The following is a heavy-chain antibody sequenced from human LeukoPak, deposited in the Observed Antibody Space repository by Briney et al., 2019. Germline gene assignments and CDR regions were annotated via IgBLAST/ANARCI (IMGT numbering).Heavy chain of an antibody. CDR3: AKGGRYFDWLFPFQH. Sequence: GRSLRLSCAASGFTFSSYGMHWVRQAPGKGLEWVAVISYDGSNKYYADSVKGRFTISRGNSKNRLYLQMNSLRAEDTAVYYCAKGGRYFDWLFPFQHWGQGTLVTVSS. CDR2: ISYDGSNK. V-gene: IGHV3-30*18. CDR1: GFTFSSYG. J-gene: IGHJ1*01. D-gene: IGHD3-9*01.